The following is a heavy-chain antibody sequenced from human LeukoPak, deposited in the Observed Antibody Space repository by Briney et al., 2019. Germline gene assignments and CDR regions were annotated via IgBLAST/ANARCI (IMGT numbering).Heavy chain of an antibody. D-gene: IGHD3-22*01. CDR2: IYSGGYT. CDR1: GFTVGSKY. Sequence: GGSLRLSCAVSGFTVGSKYMSWVRQAPGKGLEWVSGIYSGGYTYHADSVKGRFTISRDNSKNTLYLQMNSLRAEDTAVYYCARGKADSSGYYYGAFDIWGQGTMVTVSS. V-gene: IGHV3-53*01. J-gene: IGHJ3*02. CDR3: ARGKADSSGYYYGAFDI.